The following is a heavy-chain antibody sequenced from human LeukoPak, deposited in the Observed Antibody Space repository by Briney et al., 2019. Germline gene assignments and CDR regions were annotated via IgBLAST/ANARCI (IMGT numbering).Heavy chain of an antibody. V-gene: IGHV1-2*02. CDR3: ARGVTGTLYYYYYMDV. Sequence: ASVKVSCKASGYTFTGYYMHWVRQAPGQGLEWMGWINPNSGGTNYAQKLQGRVTMTRDTSISTAYMELSRLRSDDTAVYYCARGVTGTLYYYYYMDVWGKGTTVTVSS. D-gene: IGHD1/OR15-1a*01. CDR2: INPNSGGT. CDR1: GYTFTGYY. J-gene: IGHJ6*03.